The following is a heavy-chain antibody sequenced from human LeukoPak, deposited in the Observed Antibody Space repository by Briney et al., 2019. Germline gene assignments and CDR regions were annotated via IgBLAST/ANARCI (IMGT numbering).Heavy chain of an antibody. CDR3: ARAAARYCGGDCPGFDY. V-gene: IGHV1-69*13. J-gene: IGHJ4*02. CDR1: GGTFSSYA. D-gene: IGHD2-21*02. Sequence: ASVKVSCKASGGTFSSYAISWVRQAPGQGLEWMGGIIPIFGTANYAQKFQGRVTITADESTSTAYMELSSLRSEDTAVYYCARAAARYCGGDCPGFDYWGQGTLATVSS. CDR2: IIPIFGTA.